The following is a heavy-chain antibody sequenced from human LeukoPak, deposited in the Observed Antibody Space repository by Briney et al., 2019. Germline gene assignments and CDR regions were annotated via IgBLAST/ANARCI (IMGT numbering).Heavy chain of an antibody. J-gene: IGHJ4*02. Sequence: QPGGSLRLSCAASGLTVSSNYMSWVRQAPGKGLEWVSVIYSGGSAYYADSLKGRFTISRDNSKNTLYLQMNGLRAEDTAVYYCARVIQSLLLKGYFDYWGQGTLVTVSS. CDR1: GLTVSSNY. CDR2: IYSGGSA. D-gene: IGHD2-15*01. CDR3: ARVIQSLLLKGYFDY. V-gene: IGHV3-53*01.